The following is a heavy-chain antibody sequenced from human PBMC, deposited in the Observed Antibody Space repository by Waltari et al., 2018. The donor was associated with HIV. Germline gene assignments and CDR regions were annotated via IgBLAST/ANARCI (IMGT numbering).Heavy chain of an antibody. V-gene: IGHV4-34*01. D-gene: IGHD1-1*01. CDR1: GGSFSGYY. J-gene: IGHJ4*02. CDR3: ARGPNWNYIDY. CDR2: INHSGST. Sequence: QVQLQQWGAGLLKPSGTLSLTCAVYGGSFSGYYWSWIRQPPGKGLEWIGEINHSGSTNYNPSLKSLVTISVDTSKNQFSLKLSSVTAADTAVYYCARGPNWNYIDYWGQGTLVTVSS.